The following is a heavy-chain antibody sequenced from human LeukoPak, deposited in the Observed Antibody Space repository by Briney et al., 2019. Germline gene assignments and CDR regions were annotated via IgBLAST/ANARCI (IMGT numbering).Heavy chain of an antibody. J-gene: IGHJ4*02. V-gene: IGHV3-23*01. CDR2: ISGSGGST. CDR1: GFTFSSYA. CDR3: AKATRNDLGSFDY. D-gene: IGHD2-15*01. Sequence: GGSLRLSCAASGFTFSSYAMSWVRQTPGKGLEWVSAISGSGGSTYYADSVKGRFTISRDNSKNTLYLQMNSLRAEDTAVYYCAKATRNDLGSFDYWGQGTLVTVSS.